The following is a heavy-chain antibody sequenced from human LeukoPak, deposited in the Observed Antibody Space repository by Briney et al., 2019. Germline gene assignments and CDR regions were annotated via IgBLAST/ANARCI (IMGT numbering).Heavy chain of an antibody. CDR3: AGHTYDGGY. V-gene: IGHV4-39*01. CDR2: IYYSGST. D-gene: IGHD3-16*01. CDR1: GGSTSSSSYY. Sequence: SETLSLTCTVSGGSTSSSSYYWGWIRQPPGKGLEWIGSIYYSGSTYYNPSLKSRVTISVDTSKNQFSLKLSSVTAADTAVYYCAGHTYDGGYWGQGTLVTVSS. J-gene: IGHJ4*02.